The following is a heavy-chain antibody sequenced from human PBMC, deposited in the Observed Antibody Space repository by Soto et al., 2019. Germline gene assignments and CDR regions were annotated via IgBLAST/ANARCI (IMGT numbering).Heavy chain of an antibody. CDR2: ISAYNGNT. D-gene: IGHD1-26*01. V-gene: IGHV1-18*01. Sequence: QVQRVQSGAEVKKPGASVKVSCKASGYTFTSYGIRWVRQATGQGLEWMGWISAYNGNTNYAQKLQGRVTMTTDTSTSTAYMELRSLRSDDTAVYYCARETHRVWVGATGYWGQGTLVTVSS. J-gene: IGHJ4*02. CDR1: GYTFTSYG. CDR3: ARETHRVWVGATGY.